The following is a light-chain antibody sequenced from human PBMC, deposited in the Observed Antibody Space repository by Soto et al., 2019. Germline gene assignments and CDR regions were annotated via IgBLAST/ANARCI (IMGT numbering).Light chain of an antibody. V-gene: IGKV3-11*01. CDR1: QTVSSY. J-gene: IGKJ4*01. Sequence: EIVLTQSPATLSLSPGDRATLSCRASQTVSSYLAWYQQKPGQAPRLLIYDASSRATGIPARFSGSGSGTDFTLTITSLEPEDFAVYCCQQRSDWPSTFGGGTKVEIK. CDR2: DAS. CDR3: QQRSDWPST.